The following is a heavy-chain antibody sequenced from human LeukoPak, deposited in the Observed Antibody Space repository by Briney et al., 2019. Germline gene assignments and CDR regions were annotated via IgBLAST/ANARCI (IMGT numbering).Heavy chain of an antibody. V-gene: IGHV3-66*02. CDR1: GFTVSSNY. CDR3: ASDEANLGAFDI. Sequence: GGXLRLSCAASGFTVSSNYMSWVRQAPGKGLEWVSVIYSGGSTYYSDSVKSRFTISRDNSKNTLYLQMNSLRAEDTAVYYCASDEANLGAFDIWGQGTMVTVSS. D-gene: IGHD7-27*01. CDR2: IYSGGST. J-gene: IGHJ3*02.